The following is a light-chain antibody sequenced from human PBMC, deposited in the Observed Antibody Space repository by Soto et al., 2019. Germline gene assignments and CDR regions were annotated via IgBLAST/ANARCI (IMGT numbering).Light chain of an antibody. V-gene: IGKV1-6*01. CDR3: LQDFIYPRT. Sequence: AIQMIQSPSSLSASVGDRVTITCRASEDIRRDLGWYQQKPGKAPQVLIYGGTYLQSGVPSRFSGYGSGTDFTLTITSLQPEDFATYYCLQDFIYPRTFGQGTKVEIK. CDR1: EDIRRD. CDR2: GGT. J-gene: IGKJ1*01.